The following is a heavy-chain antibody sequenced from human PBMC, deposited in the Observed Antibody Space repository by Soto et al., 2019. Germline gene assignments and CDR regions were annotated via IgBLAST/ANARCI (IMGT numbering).Heavy chain of an antibody. Sequence: QVQLQESGPGLVKPSQTLSLTCTVSGGSISSGDYYWSWIRQPPGKGLEWIGYIYYSGSTYYNPSLKSRVTISVDTSKNQFSLKLSSVTAADTAVYYCARGRLEYSSGWYSYYYYGMDVWGQGTTVTVSS. J-gene: IGHJ6*02. CDR1: GGSISSGDYY. D-gene: IGHD6-19*01. CDR3: ARGRLEYSSGWYSYYYYGMDV. V-gene: IGHV4-30-4*01. CDR2: IYYSGST.